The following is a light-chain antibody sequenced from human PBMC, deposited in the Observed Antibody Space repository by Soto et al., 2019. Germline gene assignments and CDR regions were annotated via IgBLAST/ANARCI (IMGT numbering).Light chain of an antibody. CDR1: SSDVGGYNF. Sequence: QSALTQPRLVSGSPGQSVTISCTGTSSDVGGYNFVSWYQQYPGKAPKLIIYDVTKRPSGVPDRFSGSKSGNTASLTISGLQAEDEADYYCCSYAGTYTLWVFGGGTKVTVL. CDR3: CSYAGTYTLWV. CDR2: DVT. J-gene: IGLJ3*02. V-gene: IGLV2-11*01.